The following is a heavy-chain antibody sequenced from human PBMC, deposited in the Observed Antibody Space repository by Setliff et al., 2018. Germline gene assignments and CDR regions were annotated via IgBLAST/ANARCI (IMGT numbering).Heavy chain of an antibody. Sequence: SETLSLTCTVSGGSVSNSGFFWGWLRQAPGKGLEWIGNIYDSGSSNYNASLKSRLIITRDTSKNQISLKLTSVNAADTAVYYCGRGFSRIEGWGNWFDPWGQGILVTASS. J-gene: IGHJ5*02. CDR1: GGSVSNSGFF. CDR2: IYDSGSS. V-gene: IGHV4-39*01. D-gene: IGHD2-15*01. CDR3: GRGFSRIEGWGNWFDP.